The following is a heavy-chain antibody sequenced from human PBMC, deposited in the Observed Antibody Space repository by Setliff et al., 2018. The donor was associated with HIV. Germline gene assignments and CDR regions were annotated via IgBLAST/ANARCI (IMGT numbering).Heavy chain of an antibody. J-gene: IGHJ4*02. D-gene: IGHD6-19*01. Sequence: SETLSLTCTVSGASISSGNYFWSWIRQPAGKGLEWIGRIYTIGSTNYNPSLKSRITISVDTSKNQFSLRLSSVTAADTAVYYCARGVRDNSGWSSYYFDYWGQGTLVTVS. V-gene: IGHV4-61*02. CDR2: IYTIGST. CDR3: ARGVRDNSGWSSYYFDY. CDR1: GASISSGNYF.